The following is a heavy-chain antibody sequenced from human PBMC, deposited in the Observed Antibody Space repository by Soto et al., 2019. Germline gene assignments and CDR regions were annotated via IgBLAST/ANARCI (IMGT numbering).Heavy chain of an antibody. V-gene: IGHV4-31*03. J-gene: IGHJ6*02. Sequence: PSETLSLTCTVSGGYISSGGYYWSWIRQHPGKGLEWIGYIYYSGSTYYSPSLKSRVTISVDTSKNQFSLKLTSVTAADTAVYYCARGGYYFYYGMDVWGQGTTVTVSS. CDR3: ARGGYYFYYGMDV. CDR2: IYYSGST. CDR1: GGYISSGGYY.